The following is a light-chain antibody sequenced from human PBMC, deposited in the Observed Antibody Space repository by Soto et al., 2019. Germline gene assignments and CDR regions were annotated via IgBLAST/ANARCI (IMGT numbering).Light chain of an antibody. Sequence: DIQMAQSPSFLSASVGDRVTITCRASQVITSYLAWYQQKPGKAPKLLIYDASTLPSGVPSRFSGSESGTDFTLTISRLQSEDFAVDYCQQGNIYPVTFGEGTNLEIK. V-gene: IGKV1-9*01. CDR2: DAS. CDR1: QVITSY. J-gene: IGKJ2*01. CDR3: QQGNIYPVT.